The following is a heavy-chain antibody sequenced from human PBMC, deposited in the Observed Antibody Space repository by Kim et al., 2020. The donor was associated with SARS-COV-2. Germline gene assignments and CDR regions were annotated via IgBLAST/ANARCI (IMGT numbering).Heavy chain of an antibody. CDR3: AREDYSLSVYGMDV. V-gene: IGHV1-3*04. CDR2: IHTGNGAT. Sequence: ASVKVSCKASGYIFTGYSIHWVRQAPGQRLEWMGWIHTGNGATKYSSRFQGRVTISMDTSASTAYMELNSLRSEDTAVYYCAREDYSLSVYGMDVWGQGTTVAVSS. J-gene: IGHJ6*02. CDR1: GYIFTGYS. D-gene: IGHD2-15*01.